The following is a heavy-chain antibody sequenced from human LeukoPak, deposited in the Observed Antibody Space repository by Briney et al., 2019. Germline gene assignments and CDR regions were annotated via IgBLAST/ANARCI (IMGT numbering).Heavy chain of an antibody. D-gene: IGHD6-19*01. CDR2: ISGDGGST. CDR1: GFIFSNYA. CDR3: ARGWPGDY. Sequence: GGSLRLSCAASGFIFSNYAMSWVRQAPGKGLEWVSAISGDGGSTYYTDSVKGRFTISRDNSKNTLYLQMNSLRVEDTAVYYCARGWPGDYWGQGTLVTVSS. V-gene: IGHV3-23*01. J-gene: IGHJ4*02.